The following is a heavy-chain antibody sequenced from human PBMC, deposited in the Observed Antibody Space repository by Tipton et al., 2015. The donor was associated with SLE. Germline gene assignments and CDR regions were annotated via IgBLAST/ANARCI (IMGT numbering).Heavy chain of an antibody. Sequence: TLSLTCTASGGSISSGGYYWSWIRQHPGKGLEWIGYIYYSGSTYYNPSLKSRVTISVDTSKNQFSLKLSSVTAADTAVYYCASGDYYDSPGWFDPWGQGTLVTVSS. CDR1: GGSISSGGYY. D-gene: IGHD3-22*01. CDR3: ASGDYYDSPGWFDP. J-gene: IGHJ5*02. CDR2: IYYSGST. V-gene: IGHV4-31*03.